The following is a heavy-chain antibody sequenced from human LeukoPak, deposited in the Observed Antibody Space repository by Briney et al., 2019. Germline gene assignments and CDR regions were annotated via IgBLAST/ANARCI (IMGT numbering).Heavy chain of an antibody. J-gene: IGHJ6*02. CDR1: GFTFSSYE. V-gene: IGHV3-48*03. CDR2: IGSSGSNI. D-gene: IGHD2-15*01. CDR3: ARAYCRGGSCYHYYYGMDV. Sequence: GGSLRLSSAASGFTFSSYEMNWVRQAPGKGLEWVSYIGSSGSNIYYADSVKGRFTISRDNAKSSLYLQMNSLRAEDTAIYYCARAYCRGGSCYHYYYGMDVWGQGTTVTVSS.